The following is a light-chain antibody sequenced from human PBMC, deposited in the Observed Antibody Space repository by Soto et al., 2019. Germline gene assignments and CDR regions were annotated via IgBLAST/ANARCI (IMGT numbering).Light chain of an antibody. CDR1: SSDVGGYNY. CDR2: DVS. CDR3: NSYTSSSTVI. J-gene: IGLJ2*01. V-gene: IGLV2-14*01. Sequence: QSALTQPASVSGSPGQSITISCTGTSSDVGGYNYVSWYQQHPGKAPKLMIYDVSIRPSGVSYRFSGSKSGNTASLTISGLQAEDEADYYCNSYTSSSTVIFGGGTQLTVL.